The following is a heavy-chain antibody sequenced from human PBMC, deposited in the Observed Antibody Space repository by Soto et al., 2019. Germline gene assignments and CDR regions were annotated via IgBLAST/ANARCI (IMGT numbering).Heavy chain of an antibody. CDR2: ISGSGGST. CDR1: GFTFSSYA. Sequence: GGSLRLSCAASGFTFSSYAMSWVRQAPGKGLKWVSAISGSGGSTYYADSVKGRFTISRDNSKNTLYLQMNSLRAEDTAVYYCAKAGGIAAAGISDYWGQGTLVTVSS. CDR3: AKAGGIAAAGISDY. J-gene: IGHJ4*02. V-gene: IGHV3-23*01. D-gene: IGHD6-13*01.